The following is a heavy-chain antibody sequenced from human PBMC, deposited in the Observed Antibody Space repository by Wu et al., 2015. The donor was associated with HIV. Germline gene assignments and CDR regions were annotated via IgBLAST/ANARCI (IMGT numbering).Heavy chain of an antibody. Sequence: QVQLAQSGAAVKKPGASVKVSCKASGYTFMNYGISWVRQAPGQGPEWMGWINPNSGGTNYAQKFQGRVTMTRDTSISTAYMELSRLRSDDTAVYYCASYMSQQQLVPLSFDIVGTKGQVVTVSS. CDR3: ASYMSQQQLVPLSFDI. V-gene: IGHV1-2*02. CDR1: GYTFMNYG. D-gene: IGHD6-13*01. J-gene: IGHJ3*02. CDR2: INPNSGGT.